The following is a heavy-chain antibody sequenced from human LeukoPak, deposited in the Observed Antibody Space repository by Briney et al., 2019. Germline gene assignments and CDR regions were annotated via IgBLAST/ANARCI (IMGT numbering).Heavy chain of an antibody. Sequence: SETLSLTCTVSGGSISSYYWSWIRQPAGKGLEWIGRIYTSGSTNYNPSLKSRVTISVDTSKNQFSLKLSSVTAADTAVYYCARDHPYDFWSGYYFDYWGQGTLVTVSS. V-gene: IGHV4-4*07. J-gene: IGHJ4*02. D-gene: IGHD3-3*01. CDR3: ARDHPYDFWSGYYFDY. CDR2: IYTSGST. CDR1: GGSISSYY.